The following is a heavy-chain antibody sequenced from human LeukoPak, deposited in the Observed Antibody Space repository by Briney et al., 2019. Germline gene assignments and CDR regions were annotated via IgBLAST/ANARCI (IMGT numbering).Heavy chain of an antibody. V-gene: IGHV3-30*02. D-gene: IGHD2-2*01. CDR1: GFTFSSYG. J-gene: IGHJ4*02. CDR3: AKDRCSSTSCYYFDY. CDR2: IRSDGSNK. Sequence: PGGSLRFSCAASGFTFSSYGMHWVRQAPGKGLEWVAFIRSDGSNKYYADSVKGRFTISRDNSKNTLYLQMNSLRAEDTAVYYCAKDRCSSTSCYYFDYWGQGTLVTVSS.